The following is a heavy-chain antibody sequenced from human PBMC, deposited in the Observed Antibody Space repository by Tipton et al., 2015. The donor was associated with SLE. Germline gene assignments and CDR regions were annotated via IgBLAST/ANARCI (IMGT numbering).Heavy chain of an antibody. CDR2: IKQDGGEK. CDR3: ARVFSGSYYEAFDV. Sequence: SLRLSCAASGFTFDDYTMHWVRLSPGKGLEWVANIKQDGGEKYYVNSVKGRFTISRDNAKNSLYLQMNTLRAEDTAVYYCARVFSGSYYEAFDVWGQGTMVTVSS. D-gene: IGHD1-26*01. J-gene: IGHJ3*01. V-gene: IGHV3-7*01. CDR1: GFTFDDYT.